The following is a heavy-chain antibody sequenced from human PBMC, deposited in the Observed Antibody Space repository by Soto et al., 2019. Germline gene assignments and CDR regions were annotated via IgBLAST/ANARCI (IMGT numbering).Heavy chain of an antibody. CDR3: ARGYGRNFDY. CDR1: GYSISSSNW. Sequence: PSETLSLTCAVSGYSISSSNWWGCIRQPPGKGLEWIGYIYYSGTTYYNPSLKSRVTISVDTSKNQFSLKLSSVTAADTAVYYCARGYGRNFDYWGQGTLVTVSS. D-gene: IGHD1-20*01. CDR2: IYYSGTT. V-gene: IGHV4-28*03. J-gene: IGHJ4*02.